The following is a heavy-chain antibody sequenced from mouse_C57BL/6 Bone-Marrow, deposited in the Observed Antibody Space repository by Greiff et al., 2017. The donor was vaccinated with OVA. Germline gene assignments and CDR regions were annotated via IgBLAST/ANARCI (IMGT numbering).Heavy chain of an antibody. V-gene: IGHV5-12*01. J-gene: IGHJ4*01. CDR1: GFTFSDYY. D-gene: IGHD2-4*01. CDR3: ARQRDYDGGYAMDY. CDR2: ISNGGGST. Sequence: EVMLVESGGGLVQPGGSLKLSCAASGFTFSDYYMYWVRQTPEKRLEWVAYISNGGGSTYYPDTVKGRFTISRDNAKNTLYLQMSRLKSEDTAMYYCARQRDYDGGYAMDYWGQGTSVTVSS.